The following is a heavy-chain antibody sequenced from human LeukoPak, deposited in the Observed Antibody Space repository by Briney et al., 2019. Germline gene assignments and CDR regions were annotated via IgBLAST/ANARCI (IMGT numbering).Heavy chain of an antibody. CDR3: ARVGFGEPFHY. J-gene: IGHJ4*02. V-gene: IGHV1-3*01. Sequence: ASVKVSCKASGYAFTSYAMHWVRQAPGQRLEWMGWINAGNGNTKYSQNLQGRVTIIRDTSTNTVYMEMSSLISEDTAVYYCARVGFGEPFHYWGQGTLVTVSS. CDR2: INAGNGNT. D-gene: IGHD3-16*01. CDR1: GYAFTSYA.